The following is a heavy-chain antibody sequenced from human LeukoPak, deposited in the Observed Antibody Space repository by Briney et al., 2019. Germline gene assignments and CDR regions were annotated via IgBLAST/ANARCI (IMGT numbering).Heavy chain of an antibody. CDR3: ARETTRQHFFDD. CDR1: GGSVSSGSNY. CDR2: IYYSGST. J-gene: IGHJ4*02. V-gene: IGHV4-61*01. Sequence: SETLSLTCTVSGGSVSSGSNYWSWIRPPPGKGLEWIAYIYYSGSTNYNPSLKSRVTISVDTSKNQFSLMLSSVTAADTAVYFCARETTRQHFFDDWGQGTLVTVSS. D-gene: IGHD6-13*01.